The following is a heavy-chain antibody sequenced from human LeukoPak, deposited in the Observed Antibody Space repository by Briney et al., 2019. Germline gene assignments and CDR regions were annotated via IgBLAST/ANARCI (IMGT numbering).Heavy chain of an antibody. J-gene: IGHJ3*02. CDR2: IYHSGST. Sequence: SGTLSLTCAVSGGSISSNNWWNWVRQPPGKGLEWIGEIYHSGSTNYNPSLKSRVTISVDKSENQFSLKLSSVTVADTAAYYCARDFPSCRGGSCYSDAFNIWGQGTTVTVSS. D-gene: IGHD2-15*01. V-gene: IGHV4-4*02. CDR3: ARDFPSCRGGSCYSDAFNI. CDR1: GGSISSNNW.